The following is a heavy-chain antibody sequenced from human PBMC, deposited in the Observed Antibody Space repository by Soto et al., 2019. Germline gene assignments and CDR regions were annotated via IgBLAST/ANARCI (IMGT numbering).Heavy chain of an antibody. Sequence: SETLSRTFSISGPTITILYWSRIRQPPGQGLEWIGNVYHSGSSNVSPSLKSRVTMSADTSKNQFSLKLKSVTAADTAVYFCARHEITTIAEGGYFDIWGRGTLVTVSS. CDR2: VYHSGSS. D-gene: IGHD3-22*01. CDR3: ARHEITTIAEGGYFDI. V-gene: IGHV4-59*08. J-gene: IGHJ2*01. CDR1: GPTITILY.